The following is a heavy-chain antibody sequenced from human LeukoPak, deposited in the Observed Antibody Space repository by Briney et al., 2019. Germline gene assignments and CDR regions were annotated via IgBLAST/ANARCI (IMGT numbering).Heavy chain of an antibody. J-gene: IGHJ5*02. V-gene: IGHV3-23*01. D-gene: IGHD4/OR15-4a*01. CDR3: AKAGPHRYGDWFDP. CDR2: ISGDSEYI. Sequence: GGSLRLSCAASGFTLSHSAMSWVRQAPGKGLEWVSSISGDSEYIYYANSVKGRFTISGDLSKNTLYLQLNSLRAEDTALYYCAKAGPHRYGDWFDPWGQGTLVTVSS. CDR1: GFTLSHSA.